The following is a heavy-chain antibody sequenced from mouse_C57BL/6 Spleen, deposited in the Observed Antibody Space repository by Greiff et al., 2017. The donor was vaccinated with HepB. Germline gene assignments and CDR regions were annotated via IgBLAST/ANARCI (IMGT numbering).Heavy chain of an antibody. J-gene: IGHJ1*03. CDR1: GYTFTSYW. D-gene: IGHD2-1*01. CDR3: ARSNGNFWYFDV. V-gene: IGHV1-64*01. CDR2: IHPNSGST. Sequence: VQLQQSGAELVKPGASVKLSCKASGYTFTSYWMHWVKQRPGQGLEWIGMIHPNSGSTNYNEKFKSKATLTVDKSSSTAYMQLSSLTSEDSAVYYCARSNGNFWYFDVWGTGTTVTVSS.